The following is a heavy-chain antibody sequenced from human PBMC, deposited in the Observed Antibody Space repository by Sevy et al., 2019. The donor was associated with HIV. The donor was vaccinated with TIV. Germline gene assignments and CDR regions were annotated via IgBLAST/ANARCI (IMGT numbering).Heavy chain of an antibody. V-gene: IGHV1-2*02. CDR3: SRSVYGSGTYLNDY. Sequence: ASVKVSCKASGYTFTGYYIHWVRQAPGQGLEWMGWIIPSSGGTNYGQKFLGRVTMTRDTPISTAYLELHRLTSDDTAVYYCSRSVYGSGTYLNDYWGQGTLVTVSS. CDR2: IIPSSGGT. CDR1: GYTFTGYY. D-gene: IGHD3-10*01. J-gene: IGHJ4*02.